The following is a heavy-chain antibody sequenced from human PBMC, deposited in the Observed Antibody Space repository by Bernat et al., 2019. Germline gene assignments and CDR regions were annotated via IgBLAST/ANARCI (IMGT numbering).Heavy chain of an antibody. CDR1: GGSISSYY. Sequence: QVQLQESGPGLVKPSETLSLTCTVSGGSISSYYWSWIRQPPGKGLEWIGYIYYSGSTNYNPSLKSRVTISVDTSKYQFSLKLSSVTAADTAMYYCATRDPDYYDSSGYYPFQHWGQGTLVTVSS. CDR2: IYYSGST. D-gene: IGHD3-22*01. CDR3: ATRDPDYYDSSGYYPFQH. V-gene: IGHV4-59*08. J-gene: IGHJ1*01.